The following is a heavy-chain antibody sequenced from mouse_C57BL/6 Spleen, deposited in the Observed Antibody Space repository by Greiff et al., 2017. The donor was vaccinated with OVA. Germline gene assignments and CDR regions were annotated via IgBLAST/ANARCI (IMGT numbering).Heavy chain of an antibody. V-gene: IGHV3-6*01. CDR2: ISYDGSN. Sequence: EVKLMESGPGLVKPSQSLSLTCSVTGYSITSGYYWNWIRQFPGNKLEWMGYISYDGSNNYNPSLKNRISITRDTSKNQFFLKLNSVTTEDTATYYCARAHYGPFDYWGQGTTLTVAS. J-gene: IGHJ2*01. CDR3: ARAHYGPFDY. CDR1: GYSITSGYY. D-gene: IGHD1-1*01.